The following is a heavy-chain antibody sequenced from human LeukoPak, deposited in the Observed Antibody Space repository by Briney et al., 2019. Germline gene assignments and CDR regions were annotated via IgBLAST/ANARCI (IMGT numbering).Heavy chain of an antibody. V-gene: IGHV1-69*04. Sequence: GASVKVSCKASGGTFSSYAISWVRQAPGQGLEWMGRIIPILGIANYAQKFQGRVTITADKSTSTAYMELSSLRSEDTAVYYCARDWGSSSWYWEYWGQGTLVTVSS. D-gene: IGHD6-13*01. CDR3: ARDWGSSSWYWEY. CDR1: GGTFSSYA. J-gene: IGHJ4*02. CDR2: IIPILGIA.